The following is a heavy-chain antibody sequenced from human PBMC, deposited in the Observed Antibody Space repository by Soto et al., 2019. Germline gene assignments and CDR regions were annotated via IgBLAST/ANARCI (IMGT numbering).Heavy chain of an antibody. CDR3: AHSRLDDYVWGSYRYPVYYFDY. CDR2: IYWNDDK. J-gene: IGHJ4*02. CDR1: GFSLSTSGVG. Sequence: SGHTLVNPTQTLTLTCTFSGFSLSTSGVGVGWIRQPPGKALEWLALIYWNDDKRYSPSLKSRLTITKDTSKNQVVLTMTNMDPVDTATYYCAHSRLDDYVWGSYRYPVYYFDYWGQGTLVTVSS. D-gene: IGHD3-16*02. V-gene: IGHV2-5*01.